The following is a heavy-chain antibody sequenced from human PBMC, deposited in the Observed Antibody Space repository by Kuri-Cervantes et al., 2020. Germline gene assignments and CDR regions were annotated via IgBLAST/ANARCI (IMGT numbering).Heavy chain of an antibody. CDR1: GFTVSSNY. D-gene: IGHD3-3*01. CDR3: ARDPRPSYYDFWSGSYGMDV. J-gene: IGHJ6*02. Sequence: GESLKISCAASGFTVSSNYMSWVRQAPGKGLEWVSVIYSGGSTYYADSVKGRFTISRDNSKNTLYLQMNSLRAADTAVYYCARDPRPSYYDFWSGSYGMDVWGQGTTVTVSS. V-gene: IGHV3-53*01. CDR2: IYSGGST.